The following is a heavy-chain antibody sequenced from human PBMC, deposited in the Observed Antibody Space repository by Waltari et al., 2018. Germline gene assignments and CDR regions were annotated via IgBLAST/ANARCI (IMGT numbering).Heavy chain of an antibody. CDR3: ASRIGGITPLTG. CDR2: INHVGDT. V-gene: IGHV4-34*01. J-gene: IGHJ4*02. CDR1: GGSFNAYD. Sequence: QLQLQQWGAGLLKPSETLALTCAVYGGSFNAYDWTWIRQAPGKGVEWIGEINHVGDTNYNPSLKSRVTILIDASKNQFSLKLSSMTAADTAIYYCASRIGGITPLTGWGQGTPVIVSS. D-gene: IGHD1-26*01.